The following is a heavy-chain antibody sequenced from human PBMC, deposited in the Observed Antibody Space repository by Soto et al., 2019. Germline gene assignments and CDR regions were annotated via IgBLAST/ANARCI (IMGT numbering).Heavy chain of an antibody. CDR3: TLHIWFGESYQH. CDR1: GFTFSNAW. J-gene: IGHJ1*01. D-gene: IGHD3-10*01. V-gene: IGHV3-15*07. Sequence: GGSLRLSCAASGFTFSNAWMNWVRQAPGKGLEWVGRIKSKTDGGTTDYAAPVKGRFTISRDDSKNTLYLQMNSLKTEDTAVYYCTLHIWFGESYQHWGQGTLVTVSS. CDR2: IKSKTDGGTT.